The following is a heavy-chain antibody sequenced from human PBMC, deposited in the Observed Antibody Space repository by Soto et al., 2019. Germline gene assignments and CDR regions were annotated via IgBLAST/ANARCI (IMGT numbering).Heavy chain of an antibody. CDR2: IYYSGST. D-gene: IGHD4-17*01. CDR1: GGSISSYY. CDR3: ARGYDYGEYVY. J-gene: IGHJ4*02. V-gene: IGHV4-59*01. Sequence: PSETLSLTCTVSGGSISSYYWSWIRQPPGKGLEWIGYIYYSGSTNYNPSLKSRVTISVDTSKNQFSLKLSSVTAADTAVYYCARGYDYGEYVYWGQGTLVTVSS.